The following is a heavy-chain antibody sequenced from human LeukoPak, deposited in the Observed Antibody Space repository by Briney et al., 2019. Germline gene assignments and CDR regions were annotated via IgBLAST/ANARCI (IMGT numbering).Heavy chain of an antibody. V-gene: IGHV3-48*02. CDR3: ARDYQWNFDY. CDR1: GFTLSSYS. J-gene: IGHJ4*02. CDR2: ISSGSSTR. Sequence: GGSLRLSCTTSGFTLSSYSMNWGRQAPGKGLEWVSYISSGSSTRQYADSVKGRFTISRDNAKNSLYLQMSSLRDEDTAVYYCARDYQWNFDYWGQGTLVTVSS. D-gene: IGHD6-19*01.